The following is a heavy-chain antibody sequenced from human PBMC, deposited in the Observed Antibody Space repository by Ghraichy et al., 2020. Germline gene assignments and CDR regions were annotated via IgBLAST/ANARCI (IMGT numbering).Heavy chain of an antibody. D-gene: IGHD3-22*01. CDR1: DASISSYY. Sequence: SETLSLTCTVADASISSYYLSWIRQSPGKGLEWIGYMHSRGSTKYNPSLKSRVTISVDTSKTQFSLKLGSVTAADTAVYYCARLYYDSCGYYCVTTHFDYWGQGTLVTVSS. J-gene: IGHJ4*02. CDR3: ARLYYDSCGYYCVTTHFDY. V-gene: IGHV4-59*01. CDR2: MHSRGST.